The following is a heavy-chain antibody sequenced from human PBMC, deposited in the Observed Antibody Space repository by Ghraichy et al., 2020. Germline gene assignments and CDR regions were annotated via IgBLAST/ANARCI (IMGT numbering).Heavy chain of an antibody. Sequence: SVKVSCKASGGTFSSYAISWVRQAPGQGLEWMGGIIPIFGTANYAQKFQGRVTITADESTSTAYMELSSLRSEDTAVYYCARPGTGGKAQDNWFDPWGQGTLVTVSS. CDR3: ARPGTGGKAQDNWFDP. D-gene: IGHD4-23*01. CDR2: IIPIFGTA. J-gene: IGHJ5*02. V-gene: IGHV1-69*13. CDR1: GGTFSSYA.